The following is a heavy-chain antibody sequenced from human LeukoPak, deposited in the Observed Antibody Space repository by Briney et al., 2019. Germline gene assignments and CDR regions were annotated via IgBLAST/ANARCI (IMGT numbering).Heavy chain of an antibody. CDR2: MNPNSGNT. V-gene: IGHV1-8*03. CDR3: ARVEGLCSSCNNWFDP. D-gene: IGHD6-13*01. J-gene: IGHJ5*02. Sequence: ASVKVSCKASGYTFTSYGISWVRQATGQGLEWMGWMNPNSGNTGYAQKFQGRVTITRNTSISTAYMELSSLRSEDTAVYYCARVEGLCSSCNNWFDPWGQGTLVTVSS. CDR1: GYTFTSYG.